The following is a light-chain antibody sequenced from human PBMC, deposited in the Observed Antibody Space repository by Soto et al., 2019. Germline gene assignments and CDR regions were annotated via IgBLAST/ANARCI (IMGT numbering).Light chain of an antibody. V-gene: IGKV1-5*03. Sequence: DIQMTQSPSTLSASVGERVTITCRASQSSSAWLAWYQQKPGKAPKLLIYKASNVESGVPSRFSGSGSGTEFTLTISSLQPDDFATYYYQQYHSYPLTFGQGTRLEIK. CDR1: QSSSAW. CDR2: KAS. J-gene: IGKJ5*01. CDR3: QQYHSYPLT.